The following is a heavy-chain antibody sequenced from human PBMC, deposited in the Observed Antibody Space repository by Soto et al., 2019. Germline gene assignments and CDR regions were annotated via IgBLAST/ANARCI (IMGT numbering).Heavy chain of an antibody. V-gene: IGHV1-2*02. Sequence: RASVKVSCKASGYTFTGYYMHWVRQAPGQGLEWMGWINPNSGGTNYAQKFQGRVTMTRDTSISTAYMELSRLRSDDTAVYYCARDLRGMVRGVIIPYYYYYGMDVWGQGTTVTVSS. J-gene: IGHJ6*02. CDR1: GYTFTGYY. CDR2: INPNSGGT. CDR3: ARDLRGMVRGVIIPYYYYYGMDV. D-gene: IGHD3-10*01.